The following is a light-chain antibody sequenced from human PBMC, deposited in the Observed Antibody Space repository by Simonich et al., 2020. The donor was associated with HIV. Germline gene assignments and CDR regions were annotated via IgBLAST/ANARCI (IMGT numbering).Light chain of an antibody. V-gene: IGLV2-23*02. J-gene: IGLJ2*01. CDR3: CSYAASSTLL. Sequence: QSALTQPASVSGSPGQSITISCTGTNSDVGGYRYVSWYQQHPGKAPKLMIYEVTKRPAGVSNRFSGSKSGNTASLTISGLQAEDEADYYCCSYAASSTLLFGGGTKLTVL. CDR2: EVT. CDR1: NSDVGGYRY.